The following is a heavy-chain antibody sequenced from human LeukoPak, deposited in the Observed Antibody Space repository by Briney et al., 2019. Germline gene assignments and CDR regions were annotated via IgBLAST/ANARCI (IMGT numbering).Heavy chain of an antibody. V-gene: IGHV3-53*01. CDR3: ARGVGYSYGSGDY. CDR1: GFTVSSNY. J-gene: IGHJ4*02. CDR2: IYSGGST. Sequence: GGSLRLSCAASGFTVSSNYMSWVRQAPGKGLEWVSVIYSGGSTYYADSVKGRFTISRDNSKNTLYLQMNSLRAEDTAVYYCARGVGYSYGSGDYWGQGTLVTVSS. D-gene: IGHD5-18*01.